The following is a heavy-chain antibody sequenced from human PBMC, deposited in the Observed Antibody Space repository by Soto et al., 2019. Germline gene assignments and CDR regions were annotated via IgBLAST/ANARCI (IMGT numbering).Heavy chain of an antibody. V-gene: IGHV3-30-3*01. CDR2: MSPNGNNQ. J-gene: IGHJ4*02. CDR1: GFTFSIYA. CDR3: ATGANFYYDTSRY. Sequence: PGGSLRLSCAAPGFTFSIYALHWVRQAPGKGLEWVAVMSPNGNNQYYADSVKGRFTISRDTSKSTLYLQMTSLRPDDTAVYYCATGANFYYDTSRYWGLGTLVTVSS. D-gene: IGHD3-22*01.